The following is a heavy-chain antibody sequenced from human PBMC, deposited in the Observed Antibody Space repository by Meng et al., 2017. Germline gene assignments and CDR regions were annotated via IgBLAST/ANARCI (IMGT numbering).Heavy chain of an antibody. J-gene: IGHJ4*02. D-gene: IGHD5-18*01. Sequence: SETLSSTCTVSGGPISSGGYYWSWIRQHPGKGLEWIGYIYYSGSTYYNPSLMSRVTISVDTSKNQFSLKLSSVTAAETAVYYCARSRIQLWFIDYWGQGTLVTVSS. CDR3: ARSRIQLWFIDY. V-gene: IGHV4-31*03. CDR2: IYYSGST. CDR1: GGPISSGGYY.